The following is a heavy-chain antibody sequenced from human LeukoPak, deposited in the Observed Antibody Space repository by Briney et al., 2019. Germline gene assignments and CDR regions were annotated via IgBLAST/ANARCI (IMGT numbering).Heavy chain of an antibody. D-gene: IGHD3-22*01. J-gene: IGHJ4*02. V-gene: IGHV4-59*01. CDR2: IYYSGST. CDR3: ARERDSSGYYYDY. Sequence: SETLSLTCTVSGGSISSYYWSWIRQPPGKGLEWIGYIYYSGSTNYNPSLKSRVTISVDTSKNQFSLKLSSVTAADTAVYYCARERDSSGYYYDYWGQGTLVTVPS. CDR1: GGSISSYY.